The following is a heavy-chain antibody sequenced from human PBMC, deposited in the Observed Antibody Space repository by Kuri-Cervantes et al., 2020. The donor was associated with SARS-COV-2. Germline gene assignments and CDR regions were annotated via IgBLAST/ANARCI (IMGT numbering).Heavy chain of an antibody. D-gene: IGHD1/OR15-1a*01. J-gene: IGHJ6*02. V-gene: IGHV1-2*04. CDR2: INPNSGGT. CDR3: ARGTNINYYGMDV. Sequence: ASVKDSCKASGYTFTGYYMHWVRQAPGQGLEWMGWINPNSGGTNCAQKFQGWVTMTRDTSISTAYMELSRLRSDDTAVYYCARGTNINYYGMDVWGQGTTVTVSS. CDR1: GYTFTGYY.